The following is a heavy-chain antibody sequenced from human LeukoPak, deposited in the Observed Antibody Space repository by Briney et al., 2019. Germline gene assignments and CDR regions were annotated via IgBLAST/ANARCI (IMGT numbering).Heavy chain of an antibody. Sequence: GGSLRLSCAASGFTFSGSAMHWVRQASGKGREWVGRIRSKANSYATAYAASVKGRFTISRDDSKNTAYLQMNSLKTEDTAVYYCTSRIVVHLDYWGQGTLVTVSS. D-gene: IGHD2-2*01. CDR1: GFTFSGSA. V-gene: IGHV3-73*01. CDR2: IRSKANSYAT. CDR3: TSRIVVHLDY. J-gene: IGHJ4*02.